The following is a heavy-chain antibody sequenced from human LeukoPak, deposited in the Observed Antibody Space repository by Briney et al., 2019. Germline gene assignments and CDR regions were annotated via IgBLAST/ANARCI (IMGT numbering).Heavy chain of an antibody. V-gene: IGHV1-2*02. CDR1: GYTFTGYY. Sequence: GASVKVSCKAFGYTFTGYYMHWVRQAPGQGLEWMGWINPNSGGTNYAQKFQGRVTMTRDTSISTAYMELSRLRSDDTAVYYCATSYYYDSSGYYPLDAFDIWGQGTMVTVSS. D-gene: IGHD3-22*01. J-gene: IGHJ3*02. CDR2: INPNSGGT. CDR3: ATSYYYDSSGYYPLDAFDI.